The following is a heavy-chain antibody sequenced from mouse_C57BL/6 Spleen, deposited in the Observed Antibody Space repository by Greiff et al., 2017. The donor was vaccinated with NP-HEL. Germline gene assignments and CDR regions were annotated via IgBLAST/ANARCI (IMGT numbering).Heavy chain of an antibody. J-gene: IGHJ1*03. CDR1: GYTFTDYY. CDR2: INPNNGGT. V-gene: IGHV1-26*01. Sequence: EVKLQQSGPELVKPGASVKISCKASGYTFTDYYMNWVKQSHGKSLEWIGDINPNNGGTSYNQKFKGKATLTVDKSSSTAYMELRSLTSEDSAVYYCARSGIYYGSSRSYWYFDVWGTGTTVTVSS. D-gene: IGHD1-1*01. CDR3: ARSGIYYGSSRSYWYFDV.